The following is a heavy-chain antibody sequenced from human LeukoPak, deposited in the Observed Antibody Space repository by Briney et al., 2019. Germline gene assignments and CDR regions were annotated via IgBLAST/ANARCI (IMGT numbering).Heavy chain of an antibody. CDR2: IFYGGST. CDR1: GGSTSSNSYY. D-gene: IGHD3-10*01. CDR3: ARDGVFGTFDP. V-gene: IGHV4-39*07. Sequence: SETLSLTCTVSGGSTSSNSYYWDWIRQPPGKGLEWIGSIFYGGSTYYNPSLKSRVTISVDTSKNQFSLKLRSVTAADTAVYYCARDGVFGTFDPWGQGTLVTVSS. J-gene: IGHJ5*02.